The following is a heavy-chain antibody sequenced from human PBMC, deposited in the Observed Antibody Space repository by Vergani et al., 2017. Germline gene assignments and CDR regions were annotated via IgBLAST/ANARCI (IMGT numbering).Heavy chain of an antibody. CDR2: ISSSSSTI. Sequence: EVQLVESGGGLVQPGGSLRLSCAASGFTFSSYSMNWVRQAPGKGLEWVSYISSSSSTIYYADSVKGRFTISRDNSKNTLYLQMNSLRAEDTAVYYCARIWSGYYTGLVDYWGQGTLVTVSS. CDR1: GFTFSSYS. V-gene: IGHV3-48*01. J-gene: IGHJ4*02. CDR3: ARIWSGYYTGLVDY. D-gene: IGHD3-3*01.